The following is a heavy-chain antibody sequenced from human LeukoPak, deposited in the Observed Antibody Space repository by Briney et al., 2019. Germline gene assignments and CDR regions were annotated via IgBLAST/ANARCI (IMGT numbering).Heavy chain of an antibody. CDR2: IYYSGST. CDR3: ARRGIRGYSYGYDPAPPDY. CDR1: GGSISSSSYY. Sequence: PSETLSLTCTVSGGSISSSSYYWGWIRQPPGKGLEWIGSIYYSGSTYYNPSLKSRVTISVDTSKNQFSLKLSSVTAADTAVYYCARRGIRGYSYGYDPAPPDYWGQGTLVTVSS. J-gene: IGHJ4*02. V-gene: IGHV4-39*01. D-gene: IGHD5-18*01.